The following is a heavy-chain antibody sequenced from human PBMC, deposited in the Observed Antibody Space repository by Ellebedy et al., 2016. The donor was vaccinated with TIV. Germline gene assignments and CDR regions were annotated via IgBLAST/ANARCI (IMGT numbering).Heavy chain of an antibody. V-gene: IGHV3-30*18. D-gene: IGHD1-26*01. J-gene: IGHJ4*02. CDR2: ISYDGSNK. CDR1: GFTFSSYG. CDR3: AKGNSIVGATMSVDY. Sequence: GGSLRLSXAASGFTFSSYGMHWVRQAPGKGLEWVAVISYDGSNKYYADSVKGRFTISRDNSKNTLYLQMNSLRAEDTAVYYCAKGNSIVGATMSVDYWGQGTLVTVSS.